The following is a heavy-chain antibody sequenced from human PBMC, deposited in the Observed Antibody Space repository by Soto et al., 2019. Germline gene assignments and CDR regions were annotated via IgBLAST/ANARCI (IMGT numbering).Heavy chain of an antibody. J-gene: IGHJ6*01. D-gene: IGHD3-10*01. V-gene: IGHV3-30*18. CDR2: LSYDGTYK. Sequence: RGSLRLSCASSVFTFSIFGMHWVRHAPGKCLEWVAVLSYDGTYKYYADSVKGHFTISRDNSKNTLFLQINSLRPEDTAVYYCAKAQAPYGSGYFYGMVLWGQGT. CDR3: AKAQAPYGSGYFYGMVL. CDR1: VFTFSIFG.